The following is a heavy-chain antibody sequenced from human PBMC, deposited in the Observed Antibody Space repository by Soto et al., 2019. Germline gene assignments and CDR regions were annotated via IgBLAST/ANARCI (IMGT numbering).Heavy chain of an antibody. CDR1: GFTFSSYG. J-gene: IGHJ6*02. CDR2: ISSSSSYI. V-gene: IGHV3-21*01. Sequence: PGGSLRLSCAASGFTFSSYGMNWVRQAPGKGLEWVSSISSSSSYIYYADSVKGRFTISRDNAKNSLYLQMNSLRAEDTAVYYCARDDYYGSGSYDYYYYGMDVWGQGTTVTVSS. D-gene: IGHD3-10*01. CDR3: ARDDYYGSGSYDYYYYGMDV.